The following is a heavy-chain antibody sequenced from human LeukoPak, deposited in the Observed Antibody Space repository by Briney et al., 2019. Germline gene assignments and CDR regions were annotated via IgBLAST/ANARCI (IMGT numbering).Heavy chain of an antibody. V-gene: IGHV3-9*01. CDR1: GFTFDDYA. CDR2: ISWNSGSI. Sequence: PGGSLRLSCAASGFTFDDYAMHWVRQAPGKGLEWVSGISWNSGSIGYADSVKGRFTISRDNAKNSLYLQMNSLRAEDTALYYCAKDERVTMVRGVIIDYWGQGTLVTVSS. J-gene: IGHJ4*02. CDR3: AKDERVTMVRGVIIDY. D-gene: IGHD3-10*01.